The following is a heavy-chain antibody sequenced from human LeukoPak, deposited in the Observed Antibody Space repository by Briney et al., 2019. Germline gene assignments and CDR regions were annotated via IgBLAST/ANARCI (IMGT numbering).Heavy chain of an antibody. V-gene: IGHV4-59*11. CDR2: IYYSGST. D-gene: IGHD1-7*01. J-gene: IGHJ4*02. CDR3: ARDRGNWNYEGIFDY. CDR1: GGSISSHY. Sequence: SETLSLTCTVSGGSISSHYWGWIRQPPGKGLEWIGYIYYSGSTNYNPSLKSRVTISVDTSKNQFSLKLSSVTAADTAVYYCARDRGNWNYEGIFDYWGQGTLVTVSS.